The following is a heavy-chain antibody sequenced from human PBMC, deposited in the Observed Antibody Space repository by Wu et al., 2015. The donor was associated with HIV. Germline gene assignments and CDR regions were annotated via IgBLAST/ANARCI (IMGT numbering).Heavy chain of an antibody. J-gene: IGHJ4*02. V-gene: IGHV1-69*15. CDR2: IIPIFSAT. D-gene: IGHD3-10*01. CDR3: ARHGGEAGSGIYYLDY. Sequence: QVQLVQSGAEVKKPGSSVKVSCKASGGPFSSYAMNWVRQAPGQGLEWMGRIIPIFSATSHAQKFLGRVTITADESTNTVYMELIGLRSEDTATYYCARHGGEAGSGIYYLDYWGPGTLVIVSS. CDR1: GGPFSSYA.